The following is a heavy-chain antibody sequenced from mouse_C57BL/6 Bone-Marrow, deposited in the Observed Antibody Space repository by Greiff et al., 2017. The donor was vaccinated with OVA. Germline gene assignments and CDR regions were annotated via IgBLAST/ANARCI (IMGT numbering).Heavy chain of an antibody. V-gene: IGHV1-11*01. CDR2: IYPVGGET. CDR1: GYTFTDHI. Sequence: QVQLQQSGAELASPGASVTLSCKASGYTFTDHIMNWVKQRPGQGLEWIGRIYPVGGETNYNQKFMGKATFSVDRSSSTVYMVLNSLTSEDPAVYYCAYGSCHLAMDYWGQGTSVTVSS. D-gene: IGHD1-1*01. CDR3: AYGSCHLAMDY. J-gene: IGHJ4*01.